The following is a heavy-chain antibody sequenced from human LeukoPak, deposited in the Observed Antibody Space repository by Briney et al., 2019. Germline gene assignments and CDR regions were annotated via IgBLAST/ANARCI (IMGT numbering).Heavy chain of an antibody. V-gene: IGHV3-9*03. CDR2: ISWNSGSI. Sequence: GRSLRLSCAASGFTFDDYAMHWVRQAPGKGLEWVSGISWNSGSIGYADSVKGRFTISRDNAKNSLYLQMNSLRAEDMALYYCAKDQSRMYSGGWMGSWGQGTLVTVSS. J-gene: IGHJ4*02. D-gene: IGHD6-19*01. CDR1: GFTFDDYA. CDR3: AKDQSRMYSGGWMGS.